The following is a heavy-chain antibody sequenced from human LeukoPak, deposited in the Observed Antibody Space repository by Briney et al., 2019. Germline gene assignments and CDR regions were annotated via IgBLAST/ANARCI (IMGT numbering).Heavy chain of an antibody. CDR2: IYYSGST. J-gene: IGHJ4*02. Sequence: PSETLSLTCTVSGGSISSNSYYWGWIRQPPGKGLEWIGSIYYSGSTYYNPSLKSRVTISVDTSKNQFSLKLSSVTAADTAVYYCATEQVAAAGTVLDYWGQGTLVTVSS. CDR3: ATEQVAAAGTVLDY. V-gene: IGHV4-39*01. CDR1: GGSISSNSYY. D-gene: IGHD6-13*01.